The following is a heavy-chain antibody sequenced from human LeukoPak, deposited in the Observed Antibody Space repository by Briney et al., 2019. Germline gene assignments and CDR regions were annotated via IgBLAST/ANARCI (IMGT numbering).Heavy chain of an antibody. CDR2: INHSGST. D-gene: IGHD5-18*01. J-gene: IGHJ4*02. V-gene: IGHV4-34*01. CDR3: ASIGDVDTAMADKGFDY. CDR1: GGSFSGYY. Sequence: SETLSLTCAVYGGSFSGYYWSWIRQPPGKGLEWIGEINHSGSTNYNPSLKSRVTISVDKSKNQFSLKLSSVTAADTAVYYCASIGDVDTAMADKGFDYWGQGTLVTVSS.